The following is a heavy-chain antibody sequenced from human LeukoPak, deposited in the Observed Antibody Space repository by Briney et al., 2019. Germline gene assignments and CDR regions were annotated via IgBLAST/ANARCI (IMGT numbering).Heavy chain of an antibody. Sequence: PSETLSLTCTVSGGSIRSSYYYWGWIRQPPGKGLEWIGYIYHSGSTYYNPSLKSRVTISVDRSKNQFSLKLSSVTAADTAVYHCARSGSNYYDSGSHYDYWGQGTLVTVSS. CDR2: IYHSGST. J-gene: IGHJ4*02. V-gene: IGHV4-39*07. CDR3: ARSGSNYYDSGSHYDY. D-gene: IGHD3-10*01. CDR1: GGSIRSSYYY.